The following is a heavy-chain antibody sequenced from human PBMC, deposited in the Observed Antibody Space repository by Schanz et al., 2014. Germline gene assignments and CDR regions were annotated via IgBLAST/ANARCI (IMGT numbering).Heavy chain of an antibody. V-gene: IGHV1-18*01. J-gene: IGHJ3*02. Sequence: QLMQSGSEVRKPGASVKVSCKASGYIFGSHGMTWVRQAPGQGPELMGWINAHTGNTQYAQKFQGRVNMTRDTVTTTVHLELTRQRTDDTAIYYCARVHIATYHYNSPGAFHIWCQGTRVSVSS. CDR3: ARVHIATYHYNSPGAFHI. CDR2: INAHTGNT. CDR1: GYIFGSHG. D-gene: IGHD3-10*01.